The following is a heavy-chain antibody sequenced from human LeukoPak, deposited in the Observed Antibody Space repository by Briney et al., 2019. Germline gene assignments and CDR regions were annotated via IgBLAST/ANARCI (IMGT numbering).Heavy chain of an antibody. V-gene: IGHV3-23*01. J-gene: IGHJ5*02. D-gene: IGHD1-14*01. Sequence: GVSLRLSCAASGFTFNSYVMTWVRQAPGKGLEGVSAISGSVGTTYYADSVKGRFTISRDNSKNTLYLQMNSLRAEDTAVYYCANPVSLTSWGQGTLVSVS. CDR3: ANPVSLTS. CDR1: GFTFNSYV. CDR2: ISGSVGTT.